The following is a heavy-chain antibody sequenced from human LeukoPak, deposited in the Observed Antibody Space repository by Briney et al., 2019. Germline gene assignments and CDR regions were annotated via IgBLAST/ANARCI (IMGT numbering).Heavy chain of an antibody. CDR3: AREYSSTWYSFDY. V-gene: IGHV1-2*02. J-gene: IGHJ4*02. CDR2: INPNSGGT. D-gene: IGHD6-13*01. Sequence: GASVKVSCKASGYTFTGYYMHWVRQAPGQGLEWLGWINPNSGGTNYAQKFHGRVTMTRDTSISTAYMELSRLTSDDTALYYCAREYSSTWYSFDYWGQGTLVTVSS. CDR1: GYTFTGYY.